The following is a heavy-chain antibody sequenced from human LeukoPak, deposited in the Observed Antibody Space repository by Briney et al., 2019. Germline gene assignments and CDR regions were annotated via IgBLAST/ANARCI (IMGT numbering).Heavy chain of an antibody. V-gene: IGHV4-59*01. J-gene: IGHJ6*03. CDR2: IYYSGST. Sequence: SETLSLTCTVSGGFISNYYWSWIRQPPGKGLEWIGYIYYSGSTNYNPSLKSRVTLSVDTSKNQFSLKLSSAAAADTAVYYCARGTMVRGVIVYYYYYYMDVWGKGTTVTISS. CDR1: GGFISNYY. CDR3: ARGTMVRGVIVYYYYYYMDV. D-gene: IGHD3-10*01.